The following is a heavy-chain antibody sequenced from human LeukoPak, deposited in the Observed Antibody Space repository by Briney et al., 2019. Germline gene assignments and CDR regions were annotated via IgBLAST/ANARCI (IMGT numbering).Heavy chain of an antibody. V-gene: IGHV5-51*01. Sequence: GESLKISCKGSGYSFISYWIGWVRQMPGKGLEWMGIIFPGDSDTRYSPSFQGQVTISADKSISTAYLQWSSLKASDTAIYYCARNFEYCGGDCYDYWGQGTLVSVSS. CDR2: IFPGDSDT. CDR3: ARNFEYCGGDCYDY. J-gene: IGHJ4*02. CDR1: GYSFISYW. D-gene: IGHD2-21*02.